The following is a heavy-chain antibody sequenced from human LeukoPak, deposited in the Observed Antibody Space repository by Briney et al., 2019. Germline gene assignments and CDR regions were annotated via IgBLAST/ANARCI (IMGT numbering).Heavy chain of an antibody. CDR2: INLDGSET. J-gene: IGHJ4*02. V-gene: IGHV3-7*01. D-gene: IGHD4-11*01. CDR1: GFTFSIYR. CDR3: ARGYSDWLR. Sequence: GGSLTLPCAPSGFTFSIYRVTWVPKGPGGGLEWLANINLDGSETHFVDSVKGRFTISRDNAKNSLSLQMSGLRVEDTAVYYCARGYSDWLRWGQGTQVTVSS.